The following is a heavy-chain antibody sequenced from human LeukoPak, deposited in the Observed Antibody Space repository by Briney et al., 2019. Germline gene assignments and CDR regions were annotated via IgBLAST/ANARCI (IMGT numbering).Heavy chain of an antibody. J-gene: IGHJ4*02. CDR1: GGSCCGYY. CDR2: INHSGST. D-gene: IGHD3-9*01. Sequence: SETLSRTGAVCGGSCCGYYWRGVRQPAGMRPQRIGEINHSGSTNYNPSLRRRVTISVDTSKNQFSLKLSSVSAADTAVYSCAGRQGYFDRIDYWGQGTLVPVSS. V-gene: IGHV4-34*01. CDR3: AGRQGYFDRIDY.